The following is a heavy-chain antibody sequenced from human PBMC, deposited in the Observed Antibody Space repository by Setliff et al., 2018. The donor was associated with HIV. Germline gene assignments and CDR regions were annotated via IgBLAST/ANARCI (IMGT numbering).Heavy chain of an antibody. CDR2: IRYTGSNK. CDR1: GFTFSSYG. CDR3: ARDLGSEQWLPDAFDN. Sequence: GGSLRLSCAASGFTFSSYGIHWVRQAPGKGLEWVAFIRYTGSNKYYADSVKGRFTISRDNPKNTLYLQMNSLRAEDKALYYCARDLGSEQWLPDAFDNCGQVTMVTVSS. V-gene: IGHV3-30*02. D-gene: IGHD6-19*01. J-gene: IGHJ3*02.